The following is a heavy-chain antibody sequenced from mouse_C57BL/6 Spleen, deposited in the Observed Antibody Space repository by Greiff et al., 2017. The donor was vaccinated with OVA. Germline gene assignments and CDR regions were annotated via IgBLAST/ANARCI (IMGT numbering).Heavy chain of an antibody. CDR2: IYPGSGNT. D-gene: IGHD1-1*01. CDR3: ARYPYGSSLYWYFDV. Sequence: QVQLKESGAELVRPGASVKLSCKASGYTFTDYYINWVKQRPGQGLEWIARIYPGSGNTYYNEKFKGKATLTAEKSSSTAYMQLSSLTSEDSAVYFCARYPYGSSLYWYFDVWGTGTTVTVSS. V-gene: IGHV1-76*01. J-gene: IGHJ1*03. CDR1: GYTFTDYY.